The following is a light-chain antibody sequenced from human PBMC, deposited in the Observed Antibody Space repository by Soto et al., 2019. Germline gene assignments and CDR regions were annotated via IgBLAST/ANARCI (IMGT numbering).Light chain of an antibody. J-gene: IGKJ1*01. V-gene: IGKV3-15*01. CDR3: QQYNNWPPWT. CDR2: GAS. Sequence: EIVMTQSPANLSVSPGERATLSCRASQSVSSNLAWYQQKPGQAPRLLIYGASTRATGIPARFSGSGSGTEFTLTISSLQSEDFAVYYCQQYNNWPPWTFGQGNKVEI. CDR1: QSVSSN.